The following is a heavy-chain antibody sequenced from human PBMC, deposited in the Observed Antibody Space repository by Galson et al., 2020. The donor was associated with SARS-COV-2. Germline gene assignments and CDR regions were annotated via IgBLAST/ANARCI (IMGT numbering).Heavy chain of an antibody. J-gene: IGHJ3*02. V-gene: IGHV1-46*01. CDR3: ARSSYGYDTRRAPWIQLSNSAMVDAFDI. CDR1: GYTFTSYY. CDR2: INPCGCST. D-gene: IGHD5-18*01. Sequence: GESLKTSCKASGYTFTSYYMHWEPQAPGQGLEWMGLINPCGCSTSHPQHLQGRLTLTRDPSTHPVYMELSSLRSEDTAVYYCARSSYGYDTRRAPWIQLSNSAMVDAFDIWGQGTMVSVSS.